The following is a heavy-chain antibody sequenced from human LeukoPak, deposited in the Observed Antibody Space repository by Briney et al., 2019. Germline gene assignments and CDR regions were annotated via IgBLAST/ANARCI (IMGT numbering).Heavy chain of an antibody. Sequence: GGSLRLSCAASGLTFSGYDMHWVRQAPGKGLEWVAVISYDGSNKYYADSVKGRFTISRDNSRNTLYLQMNSLRAEDTAVYYCAKAGGWFGELLQTSADNWFDPWGQGTLVTVSS. CDR2: ISYDGSNK. CDR3: AKAGGWFGELLQTSADNWFDP. V-gene: IGHV3-30*18. CDR1: GLTFSGYD. D-gene: IGHD3-10*01. J-gene: IGHJ5*02.